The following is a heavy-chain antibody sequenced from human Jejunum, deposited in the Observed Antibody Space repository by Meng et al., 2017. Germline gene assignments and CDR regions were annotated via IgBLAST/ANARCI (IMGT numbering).Heavy chain of an antibody. CDR3: ARDPHHYARGDGTGGD. CDR1: GFTFSTSW. V-gene: IGHV3-7*01. Sequence: GESLKISCAASGFTFSTSWMTWVRRAPGKGLEWVANVNPDGTAKHYADSVRGRFTISKDSAENSIYLQMTSLRADDTAVYYWARDPHHYARGDGTGGDWGQGALVTVSS. CDR2: VNPDGTAK. J-gene: IGHJ4*02. D-gene: IGHD3-10*02.